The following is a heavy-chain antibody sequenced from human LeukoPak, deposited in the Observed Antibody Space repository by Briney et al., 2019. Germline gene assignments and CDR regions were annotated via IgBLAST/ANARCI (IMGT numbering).Heavy chain of an antibody. J-gene: IGHJ4*02. CDR2: INPNSGGT. Sequence: ASVKVSCKASGYTFTGYYMHWVRQAPGQGLEWMGWINPNSGGTNYAQKFQGRVTMTRDTSISTAYMELSRLRFDDTAVYYCARDPVSSSGRWEFDYWGQGTLVTVSS. D-gene: IGHD6-19*01. V-gene: IGHV1-2*02. CDR3: ARDPVSSSGRWEFDY. CDR1: GYTFTGYY.